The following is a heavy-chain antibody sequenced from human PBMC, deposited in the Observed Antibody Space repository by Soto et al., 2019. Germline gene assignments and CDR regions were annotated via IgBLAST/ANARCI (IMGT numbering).Heavy chain of an antibody. CDR2: IFHSGIT. D-gene: IGHD3-22*01. CDR1: GDSFSNHY. CDR3: ARDRYFYDSRGYYRTLDS. V-gene: IGHV4-59*11. Sequence: SETLSLTCTISGDSFSNHYWTWIRQSPGKGLEWIGHIFHSGITDYNPSVKSRVTISIDKSRNLFSLNLTSVTAADTAVYYCARDRYFYDSRGYYRTLDSWGQGTLVTVSS. J-gene: IGHJ5*01.